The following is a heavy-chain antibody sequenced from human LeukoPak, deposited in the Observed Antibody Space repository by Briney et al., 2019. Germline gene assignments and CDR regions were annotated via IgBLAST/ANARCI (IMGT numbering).Heavy chain of an antibody. V-gene: IGHV3-30*04. Sequence: PGGSLRLSCAASGFTFSSYAMHWVRQAPGKGLEWVAVISYDGSNKYYADSVKGRFTISRDNSKNTLYLQMNSLRAEDTAVYYCARGPKRVYYYYYYMDVWGKGTTVTVSS. CDR2: ISYDGSNK. CDR3: ARGPKRVYYYYYYMDV. CDR1: GFTFSSYA. J-gene: IGHJ6*03.